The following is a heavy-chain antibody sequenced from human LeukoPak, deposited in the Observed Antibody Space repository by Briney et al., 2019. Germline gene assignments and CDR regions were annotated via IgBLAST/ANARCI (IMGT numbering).Heavy chain of an antibody. D-gene: IGHD4-23*01. CDR2: INSDGRST. J-gene: IGHJ4*02. V-gene: IGHV3-74*01. Sequence: RGSLRLSCAGSGITFSSYWMHWVRQAPGKGLVWVSRINSDGRSTNYADSVKGRFTISRDNAKNTLYLQMNSLRAEDTAVYYCARSAYPGNSVIEDWGRGTLVTVSS. CDR1: GITFSSYW. CDR3: ARSAYPGNSVIED.